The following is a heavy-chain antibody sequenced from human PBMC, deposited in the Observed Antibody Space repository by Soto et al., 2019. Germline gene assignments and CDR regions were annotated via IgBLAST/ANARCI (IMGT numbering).Heavy chain of an antibody. CDR1: GGSISTYY. Sequence: SETLSLTCTVSGGSISTYYWSWIRQPPGGTLEWIGYIYASGATTYNPSLKSRVTISVDTSKNHFSLRMSSVTAADTAVYYCAKDLVEQQLVPFHYYYYGMDVWGQGTTVTVSS. CDR3: AKDLVEQQLVPFHYYYYGMDV. J-gene: IGHJ6*02. D-gene: IGHD6-13*01. CDR2: IYASGAT. V-gene: IGHV4-59*01.